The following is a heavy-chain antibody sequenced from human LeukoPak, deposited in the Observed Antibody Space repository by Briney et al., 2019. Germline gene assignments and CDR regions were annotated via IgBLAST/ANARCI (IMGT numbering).Heavy chain of an antibody. CDR1: GFTFSSYA. J-gene: IGHJ6*02. CDR3: ARDLTGTNYYYYGMDV. Sequence: GRSLRLSCAASGFTFSSYAMHWVRQAPGKGLEWVAVISYDGSNKYYAGSVKGRFTISRDNSKNTLYLQMNSLRAEDTAVYYCARDLTGTNYYYYGMDVWGQGTTVTVSS. D-gene: IGHD1-20*01. CDR2: ISYDGSNK. V-gene: IGHV3-30*04.